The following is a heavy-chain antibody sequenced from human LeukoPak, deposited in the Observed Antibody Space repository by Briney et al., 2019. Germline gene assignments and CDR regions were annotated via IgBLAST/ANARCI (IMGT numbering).Heavy chain of an antibody. CDR3: ARVVAATDYWYFGL. D-gene: IGHD2-15*01. CDR1: GGSISSGGYS. J-gene: IGHJ2*01. Sequence: PSQTLSLTCGVSGGSISSGGYSWSWIRQPPGKGLEWIGYIYHSGSTYYNPSLKSRVTISVDRSKNQFSLKLSSVTAADTAVYYCARVVAATDYWYFGLWGRGTLVTVSS. CDR2: IYHSGST. V-gene: IGHV4-30-2*01.